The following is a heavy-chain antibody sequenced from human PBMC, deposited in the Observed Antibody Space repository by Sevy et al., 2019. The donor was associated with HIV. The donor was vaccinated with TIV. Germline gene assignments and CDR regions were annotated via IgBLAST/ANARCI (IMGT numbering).Heavy chain of an antibody. CDR1: GFTFSSYW. CDR2: MREDGSER. V-gene: IGHV3-7*01. CDR3: VGVGVGGYSYSLDC. Sequence: GGSLRLSCAASGFTFSSYWMSWVRQAPGKGLEWVATMREDGSERNYVDSVKGRFTISRDNAKNSLYLQMNSLRAEDTAVYYRVGVGVGGYSYSLDCWGQGTMVTVSS. D-gene: IGHD5-18*01. J-gene: IGHJ4*02.